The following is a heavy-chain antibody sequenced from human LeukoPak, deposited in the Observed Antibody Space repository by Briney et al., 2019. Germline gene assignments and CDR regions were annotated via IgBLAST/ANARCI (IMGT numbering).Heavy chain of an antibody. D-gene: IGHD6-19*01. V-gene: IGHV3-9*03. J-gene: IGHJ4*02. CDR2: ISWNSGSI. CDR1: GFTFDDYA. Sequence: GRSLRLSCAASGFTFDDYAMHWVRQAPGKGLEWVSGISWNSGSIGYADSVKGRFTISRDNAKNSLYLQMNSLRAEDMALYYRAKADTIAVAGTIDYWGQGTLVTVSS. CDR3: AKADTIAVAGTIDY.